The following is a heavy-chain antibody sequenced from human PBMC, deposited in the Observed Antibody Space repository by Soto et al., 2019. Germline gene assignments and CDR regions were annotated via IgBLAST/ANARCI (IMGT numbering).Heavy chain of an antibody. Sequence: GESLKISCKGSGYSFTSYWIGWVRQMPGKGLEWMGIIYPGDSDTRYSPSFQGQVTISADKSISTAYLQWSSLKASDTAMYYCARALPYYYGSGSSHYYFDYWGQGTLVTVSS. CDR3: ARALPYYYGSGSSHYYFDY. J-gene: IGHJ4*02. V-gene: IGHV5-51*01. CDR2: IYPGDSDT. CDR1: GYSFTSYW. D-gene: IGHD3-10*01.